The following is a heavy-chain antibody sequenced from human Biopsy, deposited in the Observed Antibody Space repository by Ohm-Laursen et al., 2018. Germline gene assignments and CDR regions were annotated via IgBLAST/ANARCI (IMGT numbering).Heavy chain of an antibody. Sequence: SLRLSCTASRFTFSTYGMHWVRQAPGKGLEWVAVISFDGSDQKYADSVRGRFTISRDNSKNTLYLQVNSLRAEDTAVYYCAKDLSVYYYYGIDVWGQGTTVTVSS. V-gene: IGHV3-30*18. CDR2: ISFDGSDQ. CDR3: AKDLSVYYYYGIDV. D-gene: IGHD5/OR15-5a*01. J-gene: IGHJ6*02. CDR1: RFTFSTYG.